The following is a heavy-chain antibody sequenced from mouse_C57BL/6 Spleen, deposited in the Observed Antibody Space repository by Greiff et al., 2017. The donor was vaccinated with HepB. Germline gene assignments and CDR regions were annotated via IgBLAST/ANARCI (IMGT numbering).Heavy chain of an antibody. D-gene: IGHD2-1*01. Sequence: EVKLVESGGGLVKPGGSLKLSCAASGFTFSSYAMSWVRQTPEKRLEWVATISDGGSYTYYPDNVKGRFTISRDNAKNNLYLQMSHLKSEDTAMYYCARGIYYGNFWYFEVWGTGTTVTVSS. V-gene: IGHV5-4*03. J-gene: IGHJ1*03. CDR3: ARGIYYGNFWYFEV. CDR2: ISDGGSYT. CDR1: GFTFSSYA.